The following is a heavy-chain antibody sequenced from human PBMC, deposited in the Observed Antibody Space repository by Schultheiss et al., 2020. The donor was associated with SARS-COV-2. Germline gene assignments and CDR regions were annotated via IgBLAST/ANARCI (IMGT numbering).Heavy chain of an antibody. J-gene: IGHJ1*01. D-gene: IGHD3-22*01. CDR3: AKDYYYDSSGGGYFQH. Sequence: GGSLRLSCAASGFTFSSYDMHWIRQATGKGLEWVSAIGTAGDTYYPGAVKGRFTISRENAKNTLYLQMNSLRAEDTAVYYCAKDYYYDSSGGGYFQHWGQGTLVSVS. CDR1: GFTFSSYD. CDR2: IGTAGDT. V-gene: IGHV3-13*01.